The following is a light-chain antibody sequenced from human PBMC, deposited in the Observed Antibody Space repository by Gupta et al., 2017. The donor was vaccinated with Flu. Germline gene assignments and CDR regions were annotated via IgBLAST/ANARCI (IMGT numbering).Light chain of an antibody. CDR2: AAS. CDR1: QSIGNW. CDR3: QQANSFPYT. J-gene: IGKJ2*01. Sequence: DIQLPQSPSSVPASVGDGVTITCRASQSIGNWLAWYQQKPGKAPKLLIYAASRLQSGVSSRFSGSGSGTDFTLTIICRQPEDFATYHCQQANSFPYTFGQGTKLEMK. V-gene: IGKV1-12*01.